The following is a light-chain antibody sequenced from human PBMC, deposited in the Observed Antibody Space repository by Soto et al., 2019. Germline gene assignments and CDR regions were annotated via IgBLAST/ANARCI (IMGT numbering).Light chain of an antibody. CDR1: QSVNNY. V-gene: IGKV3-11*01. CDR2: DAS. CDR3: QQYSTSPT. Sequence: EIVLTQSPATLSLSPGERATLSCRASQSVNNYLHWYQQKPGQAPRLLMFDASKRATGIPARFSGSGSATDFTLTISSLEPEDFAVYYCQQYSTSPTFGEGTRLEIK. J-gene: IGKJ5*01.